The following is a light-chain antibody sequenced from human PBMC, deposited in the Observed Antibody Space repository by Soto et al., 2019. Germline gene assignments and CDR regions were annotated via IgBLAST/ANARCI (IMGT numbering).Light chain of an antibody. CDR2: EVS. CDR1: TREVWVYNL. V-gene: IGLV2-23*02. CDR3: CSYAGTSTFGSYV. J-gene: IGLJ1*01. Sequence: HCALTRAVSGSWVPGEAIPILHTRTTREVWVYNLVSWYQQHPGKAPKLMIYEVSKRPSGVSNRFSGSKSGNTASLTISGLQAEDEADYYCCSYAGTSTFGSYVFGTGTKVTVL.